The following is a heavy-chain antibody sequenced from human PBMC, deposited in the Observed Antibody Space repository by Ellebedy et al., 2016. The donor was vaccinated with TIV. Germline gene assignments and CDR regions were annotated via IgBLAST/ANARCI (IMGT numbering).Heavy chain of an antibody. CDR1: GYTLTELS. D-gene: IGHD1-26*01. CDR2: FDPEDGET. Sequence: ASVKVSCXVSGYTLTELSMHWVRQAPGKGLEWMGGFDPEDGETIYAQKFQGRVTMTEDTSTDTAYMELSSLRSEDTAVYYCATDGGVGATINYWGQGTLVTVSS. V-gene: IGHV1-24*01. CDR3: ATDGGVGATINY. J-gene: IGHJ4*02.